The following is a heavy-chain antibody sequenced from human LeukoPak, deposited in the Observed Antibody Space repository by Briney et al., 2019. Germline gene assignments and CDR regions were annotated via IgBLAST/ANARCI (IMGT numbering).Heavy chain of an antibody. CDR2: ISSNGGST. J-gene: IGHJ5*02. D-gene: IGHD2-2*02. V-gene: IGHV3-64D*09. CDR3: VSTFGAIPT. Sequence: GGSLRLSCSASGSTFSSYAMHWVRQAPGEGLEYVSAISSNGGSTYYADSVKGRFTISRDNSKNTLNLQMSGLRAEDTAVYYCVSTFGAIPTWGQGTLVTVSS. CDR1: GSTFSSYA.